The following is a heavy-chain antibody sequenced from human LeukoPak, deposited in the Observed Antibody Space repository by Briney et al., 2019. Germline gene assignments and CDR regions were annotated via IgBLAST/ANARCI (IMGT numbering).Heavy chain of an antibody. V-gene: IGHV3-23*01. D-gene: IGHD6-19*01. J-gene: IGHJ4*02. Sequence: GGSLRLSCAASGFTFDDYGMSWVRQAPGKGLEWVSAISGSGGSTYYADSVKGRFTISRDNSKNTLYLQMNSLRAEDTAVYYCAKGDSSGWYWGQGTLVTVSS. CDR3: AKGDSSGWY. CDR1: GFTFDDYG. CDR2: ISGSGGST.